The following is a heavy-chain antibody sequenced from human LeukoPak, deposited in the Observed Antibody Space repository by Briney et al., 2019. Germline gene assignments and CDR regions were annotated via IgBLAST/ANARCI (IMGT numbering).Heavy chain of an antibody. Sequence: PGGSLRLSCAASGFTFSVYAMTWVRQAPGKGLEWVSSISRDGTDSYYADSVRGRFTISRDNSKNTLYLQMNSLRAEDTAVYYCARDQRYFDWLEVYYFDYWGQGTLVTVSS. V-gene: IGHV3-23*01. CDR1: GFTFSVYA. D-gene: IGHD3-9*01. CDR2: ISRDGTDS. CDR3: ARDQRYFDWLEVYYFDY. J-gene: IGHJ4*02.